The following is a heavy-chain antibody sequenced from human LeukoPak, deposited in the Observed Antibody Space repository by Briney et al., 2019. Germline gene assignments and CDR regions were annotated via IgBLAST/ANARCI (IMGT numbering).Heavy chain of an antibody. CDR1: RGSISSHY. J-gene: IGHJ4*02. CDR2: ISHRGRT. V-gene: IGHV4-59*11. Sequence: SETLSLTCTVSRGSISSHYWSWIRQPPGKALEWIGHISHRGRTNCNPSLKSRVTISVDTSKSQFSLKLTSVTAADTAVYYCARDIVYLIDEDYGWGQGILVTVSS. CDR3: ARDIVYLIDEDYG. D-gene: IGHD4-17*01.